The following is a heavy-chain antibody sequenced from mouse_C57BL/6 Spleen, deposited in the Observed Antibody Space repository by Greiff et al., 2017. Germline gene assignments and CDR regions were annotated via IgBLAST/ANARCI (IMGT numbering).Heavy chain of an antibody. CDR1: GYSITSGYY. J-gene: IGHJ4*01. CDR2: ISYDGSN. V-gene: IGHV3-6*01. CDR3: AREGIYYGNYEGYAMDY. D-gene: IGHD2-1*01. Sequence: EVQLVESGPGLVKPSQSLSLTCSVTGYSITSGYYWNWIRQFPGNKLEWMGYISYDGSNNYNPSLKNRISITRDTSKNQFFLKLNSVTTEDTATYYCAREGIYYGNYEGYAMDYWGQGTSVTVSS.